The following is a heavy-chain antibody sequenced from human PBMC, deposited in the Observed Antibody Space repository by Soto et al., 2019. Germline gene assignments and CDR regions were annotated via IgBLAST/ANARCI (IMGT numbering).Heavy chain of an antibody. CDR2: ISYDGSNK. CDR3: AKGFSYSVIDY. V-gene: IGHV3-30*18. CDR1: GFNCSTYG. J-gene: IGHJ4*02. D-gene: IGHD5-18*01. Sequence: GGSLRLSCAAAGFNCSTYGMHWVRQAPGKGLEWVAVISYDGSNKYYADSVKGRFTISRDNSKNTLYLQMSSLRAEDTAVYYCAKGFSYSVIDYWGQGTLVTVSS.